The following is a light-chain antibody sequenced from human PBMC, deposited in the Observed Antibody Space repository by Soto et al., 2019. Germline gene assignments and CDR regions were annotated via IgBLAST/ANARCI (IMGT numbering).Light chain of an antibody. CDR3: AAWDDSLNRVI. CDR1: SSNIGNNA. V-gene: IGLV1-36*01. CDR2: YDD. J-gene: IGLJ2*01. Sequence: QSVLTQPPSASEAPRQRVTISCSGGSSNIGNNAVNWYQQLPGKTPKLLIYYDDLLPSGVSDRFSGSKSGTSASLAISGLQSEDEADYYCAAWDDSLNRVIFGGGTKLTVL.